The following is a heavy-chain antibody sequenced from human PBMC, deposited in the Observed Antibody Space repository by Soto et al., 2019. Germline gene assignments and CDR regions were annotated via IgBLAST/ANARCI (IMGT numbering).Heavy chain of an antibody. CDR3: AKDRTTMIVVAPDAFDI. Sequence: GSLRLSCAASGFTFSSYAMSWVRQAPGKGLEWVSAISGSGGSTYYADSVKGRFTISRDNSKNTLYLQMNSLRAEDTAVYYCAKDRTTMIVVAPDAFDIWGQGTMVTVSS. CDR2: ISGSGGST. J-gene: IGHJ3*02. CDR1: GFTFSSYA. V-gene: IGHV3-23*01. D-gene: IGHD3-22*01.